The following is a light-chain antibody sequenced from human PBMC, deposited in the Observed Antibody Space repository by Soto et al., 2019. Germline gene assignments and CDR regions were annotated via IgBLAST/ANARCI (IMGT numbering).Light chain of an antibody. CDR3: QHYGRSPPSWT. Sequence: EIVLTQSPGTLSLSPGERATLSCRASQSVSSNYLAWYQQKPGQPPRLLISDASSRATCIPDSFSGSGSGPDFALTISGLEPEDFAVYYCQHYGRSPPSWTFGQGTKVEIK. CDR2: DAS. CDR1: QSVSSNY. V-gene: IGKV3-20*01. J-gene: IGKJ1*01.